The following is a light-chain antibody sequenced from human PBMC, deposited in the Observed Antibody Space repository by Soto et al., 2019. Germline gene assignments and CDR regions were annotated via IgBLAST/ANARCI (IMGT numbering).Light chain of an antibody. CDR3: QTYDTSLSGWV. CDR1: RSNIGADYD. J-gene: IGLJ3*02. V-gene: IGLV1-40*01. CDR2: DNN. Sequence: QLVLTQPPSVSGAPGQRVTISCTGSRSNIGADYDVNWYQHLPRTAPKLLIFDNNNRPSGVPHRFSGSKSGTSASLAITGLQAEDEADYYCQTYDTSLSGWVFGGGTKLTVL.